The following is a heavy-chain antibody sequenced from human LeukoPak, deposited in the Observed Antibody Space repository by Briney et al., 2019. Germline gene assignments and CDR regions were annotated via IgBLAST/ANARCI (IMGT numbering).Heavy chain of an antibody. D-gene: IGHD2-2*01. V-gene: IGHV4-34*01. CDR1: GGSFSGYY. J-gene: IGHJ6*02. CDR2: INHSGST. Sequence: SATLSLTCAVYGGSFSGYYWSWIRQPPGQGLEWIGEINHSGSTNYNPSINSRVSISVDTSKSQVSLKLSSVTAADTAVYYCARDAVVVPAAMGVDYYYYGMDVWGQGTTVTVSS. CDR3: ARDAVVVPAAMGVDYYYYGMDV.